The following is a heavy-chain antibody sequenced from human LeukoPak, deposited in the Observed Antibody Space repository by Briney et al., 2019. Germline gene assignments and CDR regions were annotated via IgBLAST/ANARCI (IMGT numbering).Heavy chain of an antibody. D-gene: IGHD3-10*01. CDR2: INPNSGGT. CDR1: GYTFTSYA. V-gene: IGHV1-2*02. J-gene: IGHJ4*02. CDR3: ARSVVTMVRGSMGY. Sequence: ASVKVSCKASGYTFTSYAMHWVRQAPGQRLEWMGWINPNSGGTNYAQKFQGRVTMTRDTSISTAYMELSRLRSDDTAVYYCARSVVTMVRGSMGYWGQGTLVTVSS.